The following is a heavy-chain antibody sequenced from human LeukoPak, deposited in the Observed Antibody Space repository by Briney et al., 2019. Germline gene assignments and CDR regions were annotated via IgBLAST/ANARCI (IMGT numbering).Heavy chain of an antibody. V-gene: IGHV4-59*01. J-gene: IGHJ6*03. D-gene: IGHD1-7*01. CDR1: GGSISSYY. CDR2: IYYSGST. Sequence: SETLSLTXIVSGGSISSYYWSWIRQPPGKGLEWIGYIYYSGSTNYNPSLKSRVTISVDTSKNQFSLKLSSVTAADTAVYYCARGGLYNWNYSDYYYYYMDVWGKGTTVTVSS. CDR3: ARGGLYNWNYSDYYYYYMDV.